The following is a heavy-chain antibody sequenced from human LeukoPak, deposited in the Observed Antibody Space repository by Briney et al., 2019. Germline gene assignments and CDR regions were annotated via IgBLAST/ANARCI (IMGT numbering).Heavy chain of an antibody. CDR3: AREGYLRKNWFDP. CDR1: GGSISSGDYY. CDR2: IYYSGST. V-gene: IGHV4-30-4*08. D-gene: IGHD5-18*01. Sequence: SETLSLTCTVSGGSISSGDYYWSWIRQPPGKGLEWIGYIYYSGSTYYNPSLKSRVTISVDTSKNQFSLKLSSVAAADTAVYYCAREGYLRKNWFDPWGQGTLVTVSS. J-gene: IGHJ5*02.